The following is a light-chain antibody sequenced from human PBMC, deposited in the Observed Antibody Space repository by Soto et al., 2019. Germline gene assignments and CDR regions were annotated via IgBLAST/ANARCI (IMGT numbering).Light chain of an antibody. J-gene: IGKJ4*01. V-gene: IGKV3D-20*02. CDR1: QSVSSSY. Sequence: EIVLTQSTGTLSLSPGERATLSCRASQSVSSSYLAWYQQKPGQAPRLLIYGASTRATGIPARFSGSGSGTDFTLTISSLEPEDFAVYYCQHRSKWPLTFGGGTKVDIK. CDR2: GAS. CDR3: QHRSKWPLT.